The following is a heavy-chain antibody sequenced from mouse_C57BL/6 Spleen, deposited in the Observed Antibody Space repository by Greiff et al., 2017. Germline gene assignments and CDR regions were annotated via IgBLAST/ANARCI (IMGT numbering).Heavy chain of an antibody. J-gene: IGHJ4*01. Sequence: VQLQQSGAELVRPGASVKLSCKASGYTFTDYYINWVKQRPGQGLEWIARIYPGSGNTYYNEKFKGKATLTAEKSSSTAYMQLSSLTSADSAVYFCARGGSNFCMDYWGQGTSVTVSS. D-gene: IGHD2-5*01. CDR2: IYPGSGNT. CDR3: ARGGSNFCMDY. V-gene: IGHV1-76*01. CDR1: GYTFTDYY.